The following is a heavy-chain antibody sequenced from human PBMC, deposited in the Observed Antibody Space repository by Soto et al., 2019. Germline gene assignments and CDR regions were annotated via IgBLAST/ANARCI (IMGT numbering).Heavy chain of an antibody. CDR1: GFTFNRHA. J-gene: IGHJ6*02. CDR3: ARRDDYYYIMDV. Sequence: GGSLRLSCVASGFTFNRHAMRWVRQAPGKGLEWVSGISGSGDITDYADSVKGRFTISRDNSKNTLYLQMNSLRGEDTAVYYCARRDDYYYIMDVWGQGTTVTVSS. V-gene: IGHV3-23*01. CDR2: ISGSGDIT.